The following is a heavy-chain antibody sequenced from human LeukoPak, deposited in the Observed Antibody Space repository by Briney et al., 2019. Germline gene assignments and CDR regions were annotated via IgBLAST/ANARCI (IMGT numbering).Heavy chain of an antibody. CDR1: GYTLTELS. CDR2: FDPEDGET. V-gene: IGHV1-24*01. J-gene: IGHJ6*03. Sequence: ASVKVSCKVSGYTLTELSMHWVRQAPGKGLEWMGGFDPEDGETIYAQKFQGRVTMTEDTSTDTAYMELSSLRSEDTAVYYCATRSSVGATAGHYYYYMDVWGKGTTVTVSS. CDR3: ATRSSVGATAGHYYYYMDV. D-gene: IGHD1-26*01.